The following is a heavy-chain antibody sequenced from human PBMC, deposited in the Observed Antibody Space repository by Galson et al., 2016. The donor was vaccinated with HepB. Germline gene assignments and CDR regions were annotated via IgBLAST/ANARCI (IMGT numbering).Heavy chain of an antibody. CDR1: GFPLSSFW. J-gene: IGHJ4*02. D-gene: IGHD5-18*01. Sequence: SLRLSCAASGFPLSSFWMNWVRQAPGKGLQWVANVKQDGSEEYYAESVKGRFTISRDNARNSMFLQMNSLRPDDTAVYYCGRAQWIPARRAAYFDDWGQGIPVTVSS. CDR2: VKQDGSEE. V-gene: IGHV3-7*04. CDR3: GRAQWIPARRAAYFDD.